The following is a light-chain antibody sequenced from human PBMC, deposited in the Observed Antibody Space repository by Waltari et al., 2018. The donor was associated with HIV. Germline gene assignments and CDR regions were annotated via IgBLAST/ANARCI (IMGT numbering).Light chain of an antibody. CDR2: KAS. V-gene: IGKV1-5*03. Sequence: DIQMTQSPSTLSASVGDRVTITCRASQSISSWLAWYQQKPGKAPKLLIYKASSLESGVPSRFSGSGSGTEFTLTISSLQPDDFSTYYCQQYNSYPYTFGQGTKLEIK. J-gene: IGKJ2*01. CDR3: QQYNSYPYT. CDR1: QSISSW.